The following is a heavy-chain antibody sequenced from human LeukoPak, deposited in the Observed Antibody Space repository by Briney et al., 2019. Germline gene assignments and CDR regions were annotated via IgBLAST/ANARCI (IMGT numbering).Heavy chain of an antibody. J-gene: IGHJ5*02. Sequence: ASVKVSCKVSGYTLTELSMHWVRQAPGKGLEWMGGFDPEDGETIYAQKFQGRVTMTEDTSIDTAYMELSSLRSEDTAVYYCATDYYDSSGYYYGGWFDPWGQGTLVTVSS. V-gene: IGHV1-24*01. CDR1: GYTLTELS. CDR3: ATDYYDSSGYYYGGWFDP. D-gene: IGHD3-22*01. CDR2: FDPEDGET.